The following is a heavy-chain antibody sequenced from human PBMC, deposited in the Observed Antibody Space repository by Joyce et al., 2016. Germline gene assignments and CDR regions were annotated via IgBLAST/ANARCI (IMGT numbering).Heavy chain of an antibody. CDR2: IAPMLGIA. V-gene: IGHV1-69*08. D-gene: IGHD1-1*01. Sequence: QVQLVQSGAEVKKPGSSVKVSCRTSGGPFNTLTLSWVRQAPGQGLQWMGRIAPMLGIAHYAQKLRDRVTITADRSASTAYMELRSLRSEDTAVYYCARDQKSYNTYFEQWGQGTLVIVSS. CDR1: GGPFNTLT. CDR3: ARDQKSYNTYFEQ. J-gene: IGHJ1*01.